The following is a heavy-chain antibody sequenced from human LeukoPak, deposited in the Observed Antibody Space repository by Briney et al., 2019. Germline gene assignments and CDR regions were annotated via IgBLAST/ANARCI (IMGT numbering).Heavy chain of an antibody. D-gene: IGHD6-13*01. CDR2: IWYDGSNK. V-gene: IGHV3-33*01. J-gene: IGHJ4*02. CDR1: GFTFSSYG. CDR3: AGSYSSSWPYFDY. Sequence: GGSLRLSCAASGFTFSSYGMHWVRQAPGKGLEWVAVIWYDGSNKYYADSVKGRFTISRDNSKNTLYLQMNSLRAEDTAVYYCAGSYSSSWPYFDYWGQGTLVTVSS.